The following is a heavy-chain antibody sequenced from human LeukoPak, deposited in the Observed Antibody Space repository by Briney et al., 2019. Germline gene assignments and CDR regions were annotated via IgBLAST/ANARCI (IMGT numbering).Heavy chain of an antibody. Sequence: GGSLRLSCAASGFTFSSYAMNWVRQAPGKGLEWVSAISGSGGSTNYADSVKGRFTISRDNSKNTLYLQMNSLRAEDTAVYYYAKDKVAAAGNRKQYYYYGMDVWGQGTTVTVSS. CDR3: AKDKVAAAGNRKQYYYYGMDV. CDR2: ISGSGGST. J-gene: IGHJ6*02. CDR1: GFTFSSYA. D-gene: IGHD6-13*01. V-gene: IGHV3-23*01.